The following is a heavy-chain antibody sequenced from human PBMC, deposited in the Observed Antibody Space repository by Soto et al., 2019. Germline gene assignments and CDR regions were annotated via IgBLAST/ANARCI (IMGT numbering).Heavy chain of an antibody. V-gene: IGHV3-53*01. CDR3: ARDRPSNWFDP. CDR1: GFTVSSNY. J-gene: IGHJ5*02. CDR2: IYSGGST. Sequence: GGSLRLSCAASGFTVSSNYMSWVRQAPGKGLEWVSVIYSGGSTYYADSVKGRFTISRDNSKNTLYLQMDSLRAEDTAVYYCARDRPSNWFDPWCQGTLVTVSS.